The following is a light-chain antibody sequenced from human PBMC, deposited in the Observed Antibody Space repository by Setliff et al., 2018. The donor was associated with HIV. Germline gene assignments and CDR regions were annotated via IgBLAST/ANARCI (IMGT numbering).Light chain of an antibody. CDR1: SNDVGGYNY. Sequence: QSALTQPASVSGSPGQSIAISCTGTSNDVGGYNYVAWYQEHPGKAPKLMIYDVSNRPSGVSNRFSGSKSGSTASLTISGLLAEDESDYYCSSYTSSSPYVFGSGTKVTVL. CDR3: SSYTSSSPYV. CDR2: DVS. J-gene: IGLJ1*01. V-gene: IGLV2-14*03.